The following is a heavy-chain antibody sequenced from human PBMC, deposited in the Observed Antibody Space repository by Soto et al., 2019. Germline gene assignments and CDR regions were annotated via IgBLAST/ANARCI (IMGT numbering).Heavy chain of an antibody. CDR1: GGSISSYY. CDR3: AKALDYDSSGYYYFDY. Sequence: SETLSLTCTVSGGSISSYYWSWIRQPPGKGLEWIGYIYYSGSIAYADSVKGRFTISRDNAKNSLFLQMSSLRPEDTALYYCAKALDYDSSGYYYFDYWGQGTLVTVSS. CDR2: IYYSGSI. V-gene: IGHV4-59*01. D-gene: IGHD3-22*01. J-gene: IGHJ4*02.